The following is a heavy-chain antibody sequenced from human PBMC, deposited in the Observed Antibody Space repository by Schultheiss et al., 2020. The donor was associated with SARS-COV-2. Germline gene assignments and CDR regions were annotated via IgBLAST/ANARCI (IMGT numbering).Heavy chain of an antibody. Sequence: SETLSLTCAVYGGSFSGYYWSWIRQHPGKGLEWIGYIYYSGSTHYNPSLKSRVTISVDTSKNQFSLKLTSVTAADTAVYYCARRLAECSSTTCQDTWFDPWGQGTLVTVSS. V-gene: IGHV4-34*01. CDR1: GGSFSGYY. D-gene: IGHD2-2*01. CDR2: IYYSGST. J-gene: IGHJ5*02. CDR3: ARRLAECSSTTCQDTWFDP.